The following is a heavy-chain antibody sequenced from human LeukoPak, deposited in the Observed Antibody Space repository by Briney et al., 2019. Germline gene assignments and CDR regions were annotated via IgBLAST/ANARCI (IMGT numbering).Heavy chain of an antibody. V-gene: IGHV3-48*01. J-gene: IGHJ4*02. Sequence: GGSLRLSCAASGFTFTNYRMNWVRQAPGKGLEWVSYISSSSSTIYYADSVKGRFTISRDNAKNSLYLQMNSLRAEDTAVYYCARVTMVPAVYFDYWGQGTLVTVSS. CDR3: ARVTMVPAVYFDY. D-gene: IGHD3-10*01. CDR2: ISSSSSTI. CDR1: GFTFTNYR.